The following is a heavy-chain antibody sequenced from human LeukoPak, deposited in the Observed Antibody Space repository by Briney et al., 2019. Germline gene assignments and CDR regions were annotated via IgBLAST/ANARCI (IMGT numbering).Heavy chain of an antibody. Sequence: GGSLRLSCAASGFTFSSYGMHWVRQAPGKGLEWVAFIRYDGSNKYYADSVKGRFTISRDNSKNTLYLQMNSLRAEDTAVYYCAKDPYSGSNYYYYYYMDVWGKGTTVTVSS. CDR3: AKDPYSGSNYYYYYYMDV. CDR1: GFTFSSYG. D-gene: IGHD1-26*01. CDR2: IRYDGSNK. V-gene: IGHV3-30*02. J-gene: IGHJ6*03.